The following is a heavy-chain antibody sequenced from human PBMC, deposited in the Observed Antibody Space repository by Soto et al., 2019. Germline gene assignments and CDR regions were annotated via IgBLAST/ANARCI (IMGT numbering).Heavy chain of an antibody. Sequence: QLQLQESGSGLVKPSQTLSLTCAVSGGSIRSGGYSWSWIRQPPGKGLEWIGYIYHSGSTNYNPAPQSQGPQTVSRFKNQFSLEVGSVTGAGTGLFYCGRVPGTWGQGTLVPVSS. V-gene: IGHV4-30-2*01. J-gene: IGHJ5*02. CDR2: IYHSGST. CDR1: GGSIRSGGYS. CDR3: GRVPGT.